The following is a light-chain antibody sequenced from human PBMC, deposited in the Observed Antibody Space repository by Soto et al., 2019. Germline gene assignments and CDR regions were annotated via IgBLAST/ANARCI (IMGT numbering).Light chain of an antibody. V-gene: IGKV1-39*01. CDR2: AAS. CDR1: QTISDF. CDR3: QQSYISPGT. Sequence: DIQMTQSPSSLSASLGDRVTITCRASQTISDFLNWYQHKPGKAPKLLIYAASSLQSGVPSRFSGSGSGTDFTLTISSLQPEDIASYYCQQSYISPGTFGQGTKVDIK. J-gene: IGKJ1*01.